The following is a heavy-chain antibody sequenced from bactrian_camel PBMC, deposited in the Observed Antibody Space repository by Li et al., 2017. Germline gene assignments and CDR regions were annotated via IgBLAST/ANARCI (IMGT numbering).Heavy chain of an antibody. CDR1: GFTSNRCG. V-gene: IGHV3S55*01. CDR2: ISTDGAA. J-gene: IGHJ6*01. Sequence: QLVESGGGSVQAGGSLRLSCTVPGFTSNRCGMYWYRQAAGKQREWVSGISTDGAAVYADSVQGRFTISKDKDKDTVYLQMNSLNPEDTAMYYCAADPPPCRFAATDFRYRGQGTQVTVS. CDR3: AADPPPCRFAATDFRY.